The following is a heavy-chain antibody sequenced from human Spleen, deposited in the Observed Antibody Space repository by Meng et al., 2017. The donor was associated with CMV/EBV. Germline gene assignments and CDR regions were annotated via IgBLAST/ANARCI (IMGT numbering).Heavy chain of an antibody. J-gene: IGHJ6*02. Sequence: ASVKVSCKASGYTFINYFIYWVRQAPGQGLEWMGITNPSGGRASYTQKFQGRVTMTRDTSTSTVYMELSSLRSEDTAVYYCARDRTGDCSSTSCYNYYYYYGMDVWGQGTTVTVSS. CDR3: ARDRTGDCSSTSCYNYYYYYGMDV. D-gene: IGHD2-2*02. CDR2: TNPSGGRA. V-gene: IGHV1-46*01. CDR1: GYTFINYF.